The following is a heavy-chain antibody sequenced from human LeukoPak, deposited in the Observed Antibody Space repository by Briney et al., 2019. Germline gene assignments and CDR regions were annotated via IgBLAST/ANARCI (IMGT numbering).Heavy chain of an antibody. D-gene: IGHD1-26*01. CDR2: ISFDGSNK. V-gene: IGHV3-30*03. J-gene: IGHJ4*02. CDR3: ARDNIIVGAFDY. CDR1: GFTFSNHG. Sequence: GGSLRLSCAASGFTFSNHGMHWVRQAPGKGLEWVAVISFDGSNKYYADSVKGRFTISRDNSKNTLYLQMNSLRAEDTAVYYCARDNIIVGAFDYWGQGTLVTVSS.